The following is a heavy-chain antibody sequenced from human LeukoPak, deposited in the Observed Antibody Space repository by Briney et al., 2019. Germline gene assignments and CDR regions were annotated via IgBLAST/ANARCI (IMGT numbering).Heavy chain of an antibody. D-gene: IGHD1-14*01. CDR3: ARSYNWNHGVGY. CDR1: GGSISTYY. Sequence: SESLSLTCTVSGGSISTYYWSWIRQPPGKGLEWIGYIYYSGSTNYNPSLKSRITISVDTSKNQFSLKLSSVTAADTAVYYCARSYNWNHGVGYWGQGTLVTVSS. CDR2: IYYSGST. J-gene: IGHJ4*02. V-gene: IGHV4-59*01.